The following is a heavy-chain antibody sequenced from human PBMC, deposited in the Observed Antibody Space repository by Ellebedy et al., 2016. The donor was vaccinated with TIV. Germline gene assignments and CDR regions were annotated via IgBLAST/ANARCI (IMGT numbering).Heavy chain of an antibody. D-gene: IGHD1-1*01. J-gene: IGHJ4*02. CDR3: ARAGTTPYFDS. V-gene: IGHV1-18*04. CDR2: ISAHSIST. CDR1: GYSFTSYG. Sequence: AASVKVSCRASGYSFTSYGISWARQAPGQGLEWMGWISAHSISTDYAQKLQGRVTMTTDTSTSTAYMALKSLRFDDTAVYYCARAGTTPYFDSWGQGTLVTVSS.